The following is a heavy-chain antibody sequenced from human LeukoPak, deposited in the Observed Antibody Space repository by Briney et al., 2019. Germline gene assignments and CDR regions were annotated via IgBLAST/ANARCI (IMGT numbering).Heavy chain of an antibody. Sequence: SETLSLTCAVYGGSFGGYYWSWIRQPPGKGLEWIGEINHSGSTNYNPSLKSRVTISVDTSKNQFSLKLSSVTAADTAVYYCARGELGYCSSTSCYSRAWFDPWGQGTLVTVSS. D-gene: IGHD2-2*01. CDR2: INHSGST. CDR3: ARGELGYCSSTSCYSRAWFDP. CDR1: GGSFGGYY. V-gene: IGHV4-34*01. J-gene: IGHJ5*02.